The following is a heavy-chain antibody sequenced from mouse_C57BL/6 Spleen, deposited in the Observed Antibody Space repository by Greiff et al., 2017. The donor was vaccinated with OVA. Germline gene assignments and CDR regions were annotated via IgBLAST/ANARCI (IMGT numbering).Heavy chain of an antibody. D-gene: IGHD2-4*01. Sequence: VQLQQSGAELVKPGASVKLSCKASGYTFTSYWMHWVKQRPGQGLEWIGMIHPNGGSTNYNEKLKSKATLTVDKSSSTAYMQLSSLTSEDSAVYYCARWDDYDVEDCWGQGATLTVSS. CDR1: GYTFTSYW. CDR3: ARWDDYDVEDC. CDR2: IHPNGGST. J-gene: IGHJ2*01. V-gene: IGHV1-64*01.